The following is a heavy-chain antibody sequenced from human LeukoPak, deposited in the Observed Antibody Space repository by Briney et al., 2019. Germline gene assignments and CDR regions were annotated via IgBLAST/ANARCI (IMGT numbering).Heavy chain of an antibody. V-gene: IGHV3-30*02. D-gene: IGHD1-26*01. CDR3: AKAMKVGATVYYFDY. CDR2: LRYDGTNK. Sequence: GGSPRLSCAASGFTFSSYGMHWVRQAPGKALEWVAFLRYDGTNKYYADSVKGRFTISRDNSKNTLYLQMNSLRPEDTAVYYCAKAMKVGATVYYFDYWGQGTLVTVSS. J-gene: IGHJ4*02. CDR1: GFTFSSYG.